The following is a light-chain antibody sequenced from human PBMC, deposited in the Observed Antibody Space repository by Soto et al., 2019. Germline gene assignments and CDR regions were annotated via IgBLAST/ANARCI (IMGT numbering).Light chain of an antibody. CDR3: QQRSSWPPT. CDR1: QSVSSY. J-gene: IGKJ4*01. CDR2: DAS. V-gene: IGKV3-11*01. Sequence: EIVLTQSPATLSLSPGERATLSCRASQSVSSYLAWYQQKPGQAPRILIYDASNKATGIPARFSGSGYGTDFTLTISSLEPEDFAVYYCQQRSSWPPTFGGGTKVEIK.